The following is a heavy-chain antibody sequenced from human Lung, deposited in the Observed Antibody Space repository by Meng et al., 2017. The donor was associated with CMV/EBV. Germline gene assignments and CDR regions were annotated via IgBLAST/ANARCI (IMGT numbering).Heavy chain of an antibody. CDR3: SRWNNWSRGFDS. D-gene: IGHD1/OR15-1a*01. J-gene: IGHJ4*02. Sequence: QSLYEFATPGASVSVSLKTYGYNFPGNSMNWAQNPPGLGLEWMAWVNSSSRVTKCGHVLPDWFSFSWDRTVLMKYMLIRGLKAAVTAVYNCSRWNNWSRGFDSWGQGTLVTVSS. CDR1: GYNFPGNS. CDR2: VNSSSRVT. V-gene: IGHV7-4-1*04.